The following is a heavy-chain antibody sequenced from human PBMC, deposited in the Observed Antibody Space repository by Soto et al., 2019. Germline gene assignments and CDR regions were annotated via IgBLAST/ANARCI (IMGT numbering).Heavy chain of an antibody. CDR1: GDSVNSAY. CDR2: IYHTGRT. Sequence: QVQLQEMGPGLVKPSQTLTITCTVSGDSVNSAYWSWIRQLPGKGLEWMGNIYHTGRTFYNPSLKSRLAFSIDTSKPLFSLKLRSVTASDTAVYSCARTDAYNSSFFDSWGQGTVVTVSS. V-gene: IGHV4-31*03. CDR3: ARTDAYNSSFFDS. D-gene: IGHD6-6*01. J-gene: IGHJ4*02.